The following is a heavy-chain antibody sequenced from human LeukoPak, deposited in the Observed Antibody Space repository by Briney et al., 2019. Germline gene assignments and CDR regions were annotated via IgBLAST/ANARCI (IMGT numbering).Heavy chain of an antibody. CDR2: FDPEDGET. Sequence: GASVKVSCKVSGHSLTELSMHWVRQAPGKGLEWMGGFDPEDGETIYAQKFQGRVTMTEDTSTDTAYMELSSLRSEDTAVYYCATALYGSGSYRLTPGYYYYGMDVWGQGTTVTVSS. J-gene: IGHJ6*02. CDR3: ATALYGSGSYRLTPGYYYYGMDV. CDR1: GHSLTELS. D-gene: IGHD3-10*01. V-gene: IGHV1-24*01.